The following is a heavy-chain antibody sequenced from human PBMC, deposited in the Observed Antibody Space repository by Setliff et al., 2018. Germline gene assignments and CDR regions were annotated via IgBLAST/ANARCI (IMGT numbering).Heavy chain of an antibody. CDR2: INNYSVKT. CDR3: ARINFYVSSGFYYASDY. D-gene: IGHD3-22*01. Sequence: ASVKVSCKTSGYTFTNYGINWVRQAPGQGLEWMGWINNYSVKTNSPQKFLDRLTMTTDTSTSTAYMELKDLTSDDTALYYCARINFYVSSGFYYASDYWGQGTLVTVSS. V-gene: IGHV1-18*01. J-gene: IGHJ4*02. CDR1: GYTFTNYG.